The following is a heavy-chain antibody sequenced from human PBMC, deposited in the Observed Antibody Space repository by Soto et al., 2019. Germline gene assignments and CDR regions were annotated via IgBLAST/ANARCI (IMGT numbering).Heavy chain of an antibody. D-gene: IGHD2-2*02. CDR1: GYTFSGYY. J-gene: IGHJ6*02. CDR3: ARSLIEGYCTITGCYTRPLYGMDV. CDR2: INPNSGGT. V-gene: IGHV1-2*02. Sequence: ASVKVSCKASGYTFSGYYIRWLRQAPGQGLEWMGWINPNSGGTNYAQKFQGRVTVTRDTPTSTAYMELSRLTSDDTAVYYCARSLIEGYCTITGCYTRPLYGMDVWGQGTTVTVSS.